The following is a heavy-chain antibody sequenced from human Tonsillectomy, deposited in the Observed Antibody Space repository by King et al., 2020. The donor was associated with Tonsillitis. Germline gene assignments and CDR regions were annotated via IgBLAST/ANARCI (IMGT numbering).Heavy chain of an antibody. V-gene: IGHV3-23*04. Sequence: VQLVESGGGLVQPGGSLRLSCAASGFTFSSYAMTWVRQAPGKGLEWVSTISGSADNTYYADSVKGRFTISRDNSQNTLSVQMNSLRAEDTAVYYCAKLGYSSGWYGYFDYWGQGALVTVSS. CDR3: AKLGYSSGWYGYFDY. D-gene: IGHD6-19*01. CDR2: ISGSADNT. CDR1: GFTFSSYA. J-gene: IGHJ4*02.